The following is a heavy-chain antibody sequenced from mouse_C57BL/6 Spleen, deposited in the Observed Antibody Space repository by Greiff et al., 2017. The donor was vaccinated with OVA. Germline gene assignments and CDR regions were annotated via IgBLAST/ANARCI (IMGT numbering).Heavy chain of an antibody. CDR3: ARDYYSSSIVAY. D-gene: IGHD1-1*01. CDR1: GYTFTSYW. Sequence: QVQLQQPGAELVRPGSSVKLSCKASGYTFTSYWMHWVKQRPIQGLEWIGNIDPSDSDTHYNQKFKDKATLTVDTSSSTAYMQLSSLTSEDSAVYYCARDYYSSSIVAYWGQGTLVTVSA. CDR2: IDPSDSDT. J-gene: IGHJ3*01. V-gene: IGHV1-52*01.